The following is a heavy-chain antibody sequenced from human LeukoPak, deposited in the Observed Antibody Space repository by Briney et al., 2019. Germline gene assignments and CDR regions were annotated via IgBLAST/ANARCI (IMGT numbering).Heavy chain of an antibody. J-gene: IGHJ3*02. CDR2: VSHSSNYI. V-gene: IGHV3-21*01. D-gene: IGHD3-22*01. CDR1: GFTFNNAW. CDR3: ARAAPYYYDSSGYSAFDS. Sequence: GGSLRLSCAASGFTFNNAWMNWVRQAPGKGLEWVSSVSHSSNYIYYADSVKGRFTISRDNAKNSLFLQMNSLRDEDTAVYYCARAAPYYYDSSGYSAFDSWGQGTMVTVS.